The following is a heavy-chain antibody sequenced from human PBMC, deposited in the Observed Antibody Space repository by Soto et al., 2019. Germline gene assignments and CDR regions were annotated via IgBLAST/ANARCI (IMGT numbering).Heavy chain of an antibody. CDR1: GGTFSSYA. V-gene: IGHV1-69*13. D-gene: IGHD6-13*01. CDR3: ARVVRYSSSWYSYYYYGMDV. CDR2: IIPIFGTA. J-gene: IGHJ6*02. Sequence: SVKVSCKASGGTFSSYAISWVRQAPGQGLEWMGGIIPIFGTANYAQKFQGRVTITADESTSTAYMELSSLRSEDTAVYYCARVVRYSSSWYSYYYYGMDVWGQGTTVTVSS.